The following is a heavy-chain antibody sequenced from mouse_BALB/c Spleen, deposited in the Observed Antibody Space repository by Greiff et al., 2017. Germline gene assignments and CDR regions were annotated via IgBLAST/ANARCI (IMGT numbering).Heavy chain of an antibody. V-gene: IGHV3-8*02. CDR3: ARAYYGNYGAMDY. CDR2: ISYSGST. D-gene: IGHD2-10*01. CDR1: GDSITSGY. J-gene: IGHJ4*01. Sequence: VQLKESGPSLVKPSQTLSLTCSVTGDSITSGYWNWIRKFPGNKLEYMGYISYSGSTYYNPSLKSRISITRDTSKNQYYLQLNSVTTEDTATYYCARAYYGNYGAMDYWGQGTSVTVSS.